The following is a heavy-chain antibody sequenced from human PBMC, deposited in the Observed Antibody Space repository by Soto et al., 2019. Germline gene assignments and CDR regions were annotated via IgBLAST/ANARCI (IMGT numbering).Heavy chain of an antibody. CDR2: IYYSGST. V-gene: IGHV4-39*01. CDR3: ARIIAAAGTKDY. CDR1: GGSISSSSYY. Sequence: ASETLSLTCTFSGGSISSSSYYWGWIRQPPGKGLEWIGSIYYSGSTYYNPSPKSRVTISVDTSKHQFSLKLSFVTAADTAVYYCARIIAAAGTKDYWGQGTLVTVSS. J-gene: IGHJ4*02. D-gene: IGHD6-13*01.